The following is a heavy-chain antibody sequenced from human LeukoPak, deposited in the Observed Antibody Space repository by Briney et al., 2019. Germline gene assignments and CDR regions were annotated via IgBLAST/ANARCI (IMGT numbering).Heavy chain of an antibody. J-gene: IGHJ3*02. CDR3: ARGASPTGGRGGI. Sequence: KPSETLSLTCTVSGGSISSYYWSWIRQPPGKGLEWIGYIYYSGSTNYNPSLKSRVTISVDTSKNQFSLKLSSVTAADTAVYYCARGASPTGGRGGIWGQGTMVTVSS. D-gene: IGHD3-16*01. V-gene: IGHV4-59*01. CDR2: IYYSGST. CDR1: GGSISSYY.